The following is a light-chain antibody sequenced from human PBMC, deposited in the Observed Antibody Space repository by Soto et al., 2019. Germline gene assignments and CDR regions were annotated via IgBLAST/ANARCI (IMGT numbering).Light chain of an antibody. Sequence: IQLTQSPSSLSVSIGVRVTINCRASQGLSSYLNWYRQKPGKAPELLIYSASTLQTGVPLRFSGSGSETDFTLTISSLQSEDLATYYCQQSHSTPYTFGQGTKLEL. CDR1: QGLSSY. V-gene: IGKV1-39*01. CDR2: SAS. CDR3: QQSHSTPYT. J-gene: IGKJ2*01.